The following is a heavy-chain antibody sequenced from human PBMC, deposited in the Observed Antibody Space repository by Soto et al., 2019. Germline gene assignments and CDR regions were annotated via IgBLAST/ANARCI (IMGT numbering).Heavy chain of an antibody. D-gene: IGHD4-17*01. CDR2: IYYSGST. CDR1: GGAISSYY. Sequence: SETLSLTCTDCGGAISSYYGSWIRQPPGKGLEWIGYIYYSGSTNYNPSLKSRVTISVDTSKNQFSLKLSSVTAADTAVYYCARDYYGEGWFDPWGQGTLVTVSS. J-gene: IGHJ5*02. V-gene: IGHV4-59*01. CDR3: ARDYYGEGWFDP.